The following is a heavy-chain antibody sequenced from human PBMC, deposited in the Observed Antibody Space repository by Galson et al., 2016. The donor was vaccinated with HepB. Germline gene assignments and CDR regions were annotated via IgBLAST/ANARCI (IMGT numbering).Heavy chain of an antibody. CDR2: IYYSGST. CDR3: ARGDDILTGTYYFEY. V-gene: IGHV4-59*08. CDR1: GGSISSYY. J-gene: IGHJ4*02. D-gene: IGHD3-9*01. Sequence: TLSLTCTVSGGSISSYYWNWIRQPPGKGLEWIGYIYYSGSTYYNPSLKSRVTISVDTSKNQFSLKLSYVTAADTAVYYCARGDDILTGTYYFEYWGQGTLVSVSS.